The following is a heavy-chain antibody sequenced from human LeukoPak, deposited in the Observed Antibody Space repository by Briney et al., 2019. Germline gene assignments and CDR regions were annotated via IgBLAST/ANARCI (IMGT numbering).Heavy chain of an antibody. J-gene: IGHJ5*02. CDR1: GGSISSYY. CDR3: AGEGEYGQSYS. CDR2: IYRGRT. V-gene: IGHV4-59*12. Sequence: PSETLSLTCTVSGGSISSYYWNWIRQAPGKGPEWIGNIYRGRTRLNPSYTSRVAISVDMSKSQVSLSLTSVTAADTAIYYCAGEGEYGQSYSWGQGVLVVVSA. D-gene: IGHD4-17*01.